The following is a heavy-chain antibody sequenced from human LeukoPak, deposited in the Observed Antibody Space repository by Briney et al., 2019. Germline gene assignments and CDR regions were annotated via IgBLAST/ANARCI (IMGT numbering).Heavy chain of an antibody. V-gene: IGHV1-18*04. CDR2: ISAYNGNT. CDR1: GYTFTSYG. Sequence: ASVKVSCKASGYTFTSYGISWVRQAPGQGLEWMGWISAYNGNTNYAQKLQGRVTMTTDTSTSTAYMEPRSLRSDDTAVYYCARRSPGYCSSTSCYGLDYWGQGTLVTVSS. D-gene: IGHD2-2*01. CDR3: ARRSPGYCSSTSCYGLDY. J-gene: IGHJ4*02.